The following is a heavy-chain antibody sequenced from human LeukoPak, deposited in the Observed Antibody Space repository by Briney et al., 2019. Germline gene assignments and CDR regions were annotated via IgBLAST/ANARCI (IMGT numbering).Heavy chain of an antibody. CDR3: ARSPYYYDSSGYFIDY. D-gene: IGHD3-22*01. J-gene: IGHJ4*02. CDR1: GYTFTGYY. Sequence: ASVKVSCKASGYTFTGYYMHWVRQAPGQGLEWMGWISPDSGGTNYAQKFQGRVTMTRDTSISTAYMELSRLRSDDTAVYYCARSPYYYDSSGYFIDYWGQGTLVTVSS. CDR2: ISPDSGGT. V-gene: IGHV1-2*02.